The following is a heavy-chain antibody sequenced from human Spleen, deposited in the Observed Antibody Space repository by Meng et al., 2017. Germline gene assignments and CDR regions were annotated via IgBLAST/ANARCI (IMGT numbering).Heavy chain of an antibody. J-gene: IGHJ4*02. D-gene: IGHD3-3*01. CDR2: IKQDGSEK. V-gene: IGHV3-7*01. Sequence: GESLKISCAASGFTLSNYWMSWVRQAPGKGLEWVANIKQDGSEKYYVDSVKGRFTISRDNAKKSLYLQMNSLRAEDTAVYYCARDFRVTLFGVLTALDYWGQGTLVTVSS. CDR3: ARDFRVTLFGVLTALDY. CDR1: GFTLSNYW.